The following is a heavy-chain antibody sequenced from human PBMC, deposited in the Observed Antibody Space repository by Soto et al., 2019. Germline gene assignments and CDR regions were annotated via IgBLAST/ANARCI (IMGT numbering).Heavy chain of an antibody. V-gene: IGHV3-23*01. J-gene: IGHJ4*02. Sequence: EVQLLESGGGLVQPGGSLRLSCAASGFTFSSYAMSWVRQAPGKGLEWVSAISGSGGSTYYADSVKGRFTISRDNSKNTLYLQMNSLRAEDTAVYYCAKDRDSSGWYRPPLENDYWGQGTLVTVSS. CDR3: AKDRDSSGWYRPPLENDY. D-gene: IGHD6-19*01. CDR2: ISGSGGST. CDR1: GFTFSSYA.